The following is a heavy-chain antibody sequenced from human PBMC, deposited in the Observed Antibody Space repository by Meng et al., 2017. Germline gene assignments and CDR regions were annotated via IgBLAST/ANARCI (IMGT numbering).Heavy chain of an antibody. CDR2: IYWDDDK. J-gene: IGHJ4*02. D-gene: IGHD3-10*01. V-gene: IGHV2-5*02. CDR3: AYSYGSNFDY. CDR1: GFLLSTSGVG. Sequence: QITCNASGPTLAKPTQTLTRACTFSGFLLSTSGVGVGWIRQPPGKALEWLALIYWDDDKRYRPSLKSRLTITKDTSKNQVVLTMTNMDPVDTATYYCAYSYGSNFDYWGQGTLVTVSS.